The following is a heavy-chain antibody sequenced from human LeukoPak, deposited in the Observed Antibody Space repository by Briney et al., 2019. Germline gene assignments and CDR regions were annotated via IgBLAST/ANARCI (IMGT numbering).Heavy chain of an antibody. D-gene: IGHD4-17*01. CDR1: GFTFNTYA. Sequence: GGSLRLSCAASGFTFNTYAMSWVRQAPGKGLEWVSAISDSGGSAYYADSVKGRFTISRDNAKNSLYLQMNSLRAEDTAVYYCARAPTTVTTRVDYWGQGTLVTVSS. CDR3: ARAPTTVTTRVDY. J-gene: IGHJ4*02. CDR2: ISDSGGSA. V-gene: IGHV3-23*01.